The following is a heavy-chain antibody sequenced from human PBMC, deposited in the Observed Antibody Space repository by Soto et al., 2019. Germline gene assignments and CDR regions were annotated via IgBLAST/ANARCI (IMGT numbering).Heavy chain of an antibody. J-gene: IGHJ4*02. V-gene: IGHV3-23*01. Sequence: PGGSLRLSCAASGFTFSSYAMSWVRQAPGKGLEWVSAISGSGCSTYYADSVKGRFTISRDNSKNTLYLQMNSLRAEDTAVYYCAKRGAVPAANYYSDYWGQGTVVTVSS. CDR1: GFTFSSYA. CDR2: ISGSGCST. D-gene: IGHD2-2*01. CDR3: AKRGAVPAANYYSDY.